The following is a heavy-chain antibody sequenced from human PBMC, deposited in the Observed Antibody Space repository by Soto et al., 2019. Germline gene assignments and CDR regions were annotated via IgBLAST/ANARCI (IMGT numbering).Heavy chain of an antibody. D-gene: IGHD1-26*01. V-gene: IGHV3-48*01. J-gene: IGHJ4*02. CDR2: IRSSGGTT. CDR1: GFTFSSYD. CDR3: ARDSYSGSYQFFY. Sequence: EVQLVESGGGLEQPGGSLRLSCAASGFTFSSYDMYWVRQAPGKGLVWVSYIRSSGGTTSYADSVKGRFTISRDNAKTPLYQQMNSLRAEDRAVYYCARDSYSGSYQFFYWGQGSLVTVSS.